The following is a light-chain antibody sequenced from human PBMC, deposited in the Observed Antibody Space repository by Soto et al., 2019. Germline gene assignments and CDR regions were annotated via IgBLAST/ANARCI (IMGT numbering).Light chain of an antibody. CDR1: QSVSSN. CDR2: GAS. V-gene: IGKV3-15*01. J-gene: IGKJ1*01. Sequence: EIVMTQSPATLSVSPGERATLSCRASQSVSSNLAWYQQKPGQAPRLLIYGASTRATGIPARFSGSGSGTEXXLXXXSLQSEDFAVYYCQQYNNWPRTFGQGTKVEIK. CDR3: QQYNNWPRT.